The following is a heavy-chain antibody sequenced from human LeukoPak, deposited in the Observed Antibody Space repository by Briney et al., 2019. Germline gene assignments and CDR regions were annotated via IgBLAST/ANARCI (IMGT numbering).Heavy chain of an antibody. CDR1: GFTLSSYA. J-gene: IGHJ4*02. CDR3: AKRIQSAMAMGY. Sequence: GGSLRLSCAASGFTLSSYAMSWVRQGPGKGLEWVSAISVSGSTYYADSVKGRFTISRDNSKNTMYLQMNSLRAEDTAVYYCAKRIQSAMAMGYWGQGTLVTVSS. CDR2: ISVSGST. D-gene: IGHD5-18*01. V-gene: IGHV3-23*01.